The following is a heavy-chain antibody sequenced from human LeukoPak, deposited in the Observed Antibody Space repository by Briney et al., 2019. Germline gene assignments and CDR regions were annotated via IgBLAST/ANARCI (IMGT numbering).Heavy chain of an antibody. CDR1: GFTFTTYW. CDR2: ISPDGSEK. Sequence: GGSLRLSCAASGFTFTTYWMSWVRQAPGKGLEWVAKISPDGSEKYYVDSVKGRFTISRDNAKNSLDLQMSSLRADDTAVYYCARGGSSRFDQWGQGTMVTVSS. D-gene: IGHD6-13*01. J-gene: IGHJ4*02. CDR3: ARGGSSRFDQ. V-gene: IGHV3-7*04.